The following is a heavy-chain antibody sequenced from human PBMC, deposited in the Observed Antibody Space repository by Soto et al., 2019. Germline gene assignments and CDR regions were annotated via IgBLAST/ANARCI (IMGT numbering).Heavy chain of an antibody. Sequence: QVQLVESGGGVVQPGRSLRLSCAASGFTFSSYAMHWVRQAPGKGPEWLAVIWYDGSNKYYGDSVKDRFTISRDNSRNTLYMQMNSLRVEDTAVYYCARAYGDWRYFDYWGQGTLVTVSS. V-gene: IGHV3-33*01. J-gene: IGHJ4*02. CDR1: GFTFSSYA. D-gene: IGHD3-10*01. CDR3: ARAYGDWRYFDY. CDR2: IWYDGSNK.